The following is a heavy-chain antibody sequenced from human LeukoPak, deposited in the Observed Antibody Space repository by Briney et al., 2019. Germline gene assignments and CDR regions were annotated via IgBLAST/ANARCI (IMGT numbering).Heavy chain of an antibody. CDR1: GGSITSYY. Sequence: SETLSLTCTLSGGSITSYYWSWIWQPAGKGLEWIGRIYTSENTNYNPSLKSRVTMSVDTSKNQFSLKLSSVTAADTAVYYCARDYYDSSGYRHDAFDIWGQGTMVTVSS. CDR2: IYTSENT. J-gene: IGHJ3*02. D-gene: IGHD3-22*01. CDR3: ARDYYDSSGYRHDAFDI. V-gene: IGHV4-4*07.